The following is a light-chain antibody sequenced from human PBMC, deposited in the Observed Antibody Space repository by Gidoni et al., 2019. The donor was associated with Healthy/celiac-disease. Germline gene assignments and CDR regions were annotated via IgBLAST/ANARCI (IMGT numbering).Light chain of an antibody. J-gene: IGKJ4*01. CDR1: QSLLHSNGYNY. Sequence: DIVMTQSPLSLPVTPGEPASISCRSSQSLLHSNGYNYLDWYLQKPGQSPQLLIYLGSNRASGVPDRFSGSGSGTDFTLKISRVEAEDVGVYYCMQALQTPPLTFXGGTKVEIK. CDR2: LGS. CDR3: MQALQTPPLT. V-gene: IGKV2-28*01.